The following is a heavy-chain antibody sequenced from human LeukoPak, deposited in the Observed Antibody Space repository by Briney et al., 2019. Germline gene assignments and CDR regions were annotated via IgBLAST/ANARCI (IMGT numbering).Heavy chain of an antibody. V-gene: IGHV3-23*01. J-gene: IGHJ4*01. D-gene: IGHD6-19*01. CDR2: LSGSDITT. CDR1: GFTFSNSA. Sequence: HPGGALRLSCAASGFTFSNSAMSWVPQAPAKVLERVSTLSGSDITTYYADYVKGRFTISRDNSKNTLYLQMNSLRAEDTAVYYCAKGIYSSAWSYFDYWGHGTLVTVSS. CDR3: AKGIYSSAWSYFDY.